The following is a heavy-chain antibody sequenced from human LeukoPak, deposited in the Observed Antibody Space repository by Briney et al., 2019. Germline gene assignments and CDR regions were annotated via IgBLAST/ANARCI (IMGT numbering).Heavy chain of an antibody. CDR3: ARVSDIVVVPAANKEEDH. Sequence: ASVKVSCKASGGTFSSYAISWVRQAPGQGLEWMGRIIPILGIANYAQKFQGRVTITADKSTSTAYMELSNLRSEDTAVYYCARVSDIVVVPAANKEEDHWGQGTLVTVSS. CDR2: IIPILGIA. J-gene: IGHJ4*02. D-gene: IGHD2-2*01. V-gene: IGHV1-69*04. CDR1: GGTFSSYA.